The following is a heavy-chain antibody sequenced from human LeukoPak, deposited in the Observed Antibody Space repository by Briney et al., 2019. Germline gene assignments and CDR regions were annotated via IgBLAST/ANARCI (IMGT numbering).Heavy chain of an antibody. D-gene: IGHD3-22*01. J-gene: IGHJ4*02. V-gene: IGHV3-23*01. CDR1: GFIFSSCA. CDR3: TTLLTMIH. Sequence: GGSLRLSCAASGFIFSSCAMSWVRQAPGKGLEWVSSFSGNGGATYYADSVKGRFTISRDNSKNMLYLQMNSLRAEDTAVYYCTTLLTMIHWGQGTLVTVSS. CDR2: FSGNGGAT.